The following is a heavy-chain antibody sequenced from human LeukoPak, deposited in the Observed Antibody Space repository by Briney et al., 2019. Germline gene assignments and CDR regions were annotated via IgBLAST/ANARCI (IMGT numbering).Heavy chain of an antibody. D-gene: IGHD5-18*01. CDR3: AKDPRGYSFFDY. J-gene: IGHJ4*02. CDR2: ISGSGGST. Sequence: GGSLRLSCAASGFTFSSYAMSWVRQAPGKGLEWVSAISGSGGSTYYADSVKGQFTISRDNSKNTLYLQMNSLRAEDTAVYYCAKDPRGYSFFDYWGQGTLVTVSS. CDR1: GFTFSSYA. V-gene: IGHV3-23*01.